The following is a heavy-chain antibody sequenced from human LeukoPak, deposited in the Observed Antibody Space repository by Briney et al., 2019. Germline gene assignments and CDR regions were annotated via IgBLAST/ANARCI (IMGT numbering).Heavy chain of an antibody. D-gene: IGHD5-18*01. CDR3: ARGWDTAMVPFDY. Sequence: GGSLRLSCAASGFTFSSYAMHWVRQAPGKGLGWVAVISYDGSNKYYVDSAKGRFTISRDNSKNTLYLQINSLRAEDTAVYYCARGWDTAMVPFDYWGQGTLVTVSS. CDR1: GFTFSSYA. V-gene: IGHV3-30*04. CDR2: ISYDGSNK. J-gene: IGHJ4*02.